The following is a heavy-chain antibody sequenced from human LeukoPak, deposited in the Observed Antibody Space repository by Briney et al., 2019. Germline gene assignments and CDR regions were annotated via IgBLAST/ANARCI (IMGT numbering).Heavy chain of an antibody. V-gene: IGHV1-8*01. D-gene: IGHD3-22*01. J-gene: IGHJ4*02. CDR2: MNPNRGNT. Sequence: ASVKISCKASGYTFTSYDINWVRQATGQGLEWMGWMNPNRGNTGYAQKFQGRVTMTRNTSISTAYMELSSLRSEDTAVYYCARAPWDSSGYYGEDYWGQGTLVTVSS. CDR3: ARAPWDSSGYYGEDY. CDR1: GYTFTSYD.